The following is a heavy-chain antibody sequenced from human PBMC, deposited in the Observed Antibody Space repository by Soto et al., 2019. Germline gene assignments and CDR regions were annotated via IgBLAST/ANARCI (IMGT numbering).Heavy chain of an antibody. V-gene: IGHV3-23*01. D-gene: IGHD2-8*01. Sequence: EVQLLESGGGLVQPGGSLRLSCAASGFSFSSYAMSWVRQAPGKGLEWVSAIRISVGSTYYADSVKGRFTISRDNSKNVLYLQMNSLRAEDTAVYHCAKEQDAEGYCSNGVCYWGQGTLVTVSS. CDR2: IRISVGST. J-gene: IGHJ4*02. CDR3: AKEQDAEGYCSNGVCY. CDR1: GFSFSSYA.